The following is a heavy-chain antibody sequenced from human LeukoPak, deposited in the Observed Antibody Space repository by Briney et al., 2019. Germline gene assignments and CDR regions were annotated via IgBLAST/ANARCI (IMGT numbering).Heavy chain of an antibody. CDR2: INPSGGST. Sequence: GASVKVSCKASGYTFTSYYMHWVRQAPGQGLAWMGIINPSGGSTSYAQKFQGRVTMTRDTSTSTVYMELSSLRSEDTAVYYCAREEYYYDSSGYLYYWGQGTLVTVSS. CDR3: AREEYYYDSSGYLYY. D-gene: IGHD3-22*01. J-gene: IGHJ4*02. CDR1: GYTFTSYY. V-gene: IGHV1-46*01.